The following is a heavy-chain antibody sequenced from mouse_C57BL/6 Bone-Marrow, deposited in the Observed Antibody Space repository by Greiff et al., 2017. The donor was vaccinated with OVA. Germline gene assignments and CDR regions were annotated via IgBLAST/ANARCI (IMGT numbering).Heavy chain of an antibody. CDR2: IDPEDGDT. Sequence: VQLQQSGAELVRPGASVKLSCTASGFNIKDYYMHRVKQRPEQGLEWIGRIDPEDGDTEYAPKFQGKATMTADTSSNTAYLQLSSLTSEDTAVYYCTMAYYSKEFAYWGQGTLVTVSA. CDR1: GFNIKDYY. CDR3: TMAYYSKEFAY. D-gene: IGHD2-5*01. V-gene: IGHV14-1*01. J-gene: IGHJ3*01.